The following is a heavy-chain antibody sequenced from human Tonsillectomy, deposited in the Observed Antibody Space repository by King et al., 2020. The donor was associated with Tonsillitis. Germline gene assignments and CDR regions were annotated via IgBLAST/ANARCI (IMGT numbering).Heavy chain of an antibody. CDR3: ARAYSSSSVAGSFDI. CDR1: GFIFSDYY. J-gene: IGHJ3*02. D-gene: IGHD6-6*01. CDR2: ISNSGRTI. V-gene: IGHV3-11*01. Sequence: VQLVESGGGLVKPGGSLRLSCAASGFIFSDYYRSWIRQAPGKGLEWVSCISNSGRTIYYADSVTGRFTISRDNAKNSLYLQMNSLRTEDTAVYYCARAYSSSSVAGSFDIWGQGTMVTVSS.